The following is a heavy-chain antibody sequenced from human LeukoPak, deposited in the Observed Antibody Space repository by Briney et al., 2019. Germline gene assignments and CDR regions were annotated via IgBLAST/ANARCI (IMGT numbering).Heavy chain of an antibody. CDR3: ARDRGWLQYIDY. J-gene: IGHJ4*02. CDR2: INWNGGNT. Sequence: GGSLRLSCTASGFTFGDYGMSGVRHARGRGLEWVSSINWNGGNTAYADSVKGRFTISRDTAKDSLYLQLNSLRAEDTALYYCARDRGWLQYIDYWGQGTLVTVSS. V-gene: IGHV3-20*04. CDR1: GFTFGDYG. D-gene: IGHD5-24*01.